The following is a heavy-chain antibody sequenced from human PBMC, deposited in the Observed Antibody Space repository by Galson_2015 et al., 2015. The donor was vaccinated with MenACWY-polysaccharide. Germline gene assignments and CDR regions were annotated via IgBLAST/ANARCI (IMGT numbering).Heavy chain of an antibody. CDR1: GFIFSNYE. Sequence: SLRLSCAASGFIFSNYEMHWVRQAPGKGLEWAAAISNDGSYEYIVDSIRGRFTISRDNSKNTVFLEMNTLGVEDTAVYYCAREGSRIVFHAFDIWGQGTMVTVSS. CDR2: ISNDGSYE. CDR3: AREGSRIVFHAFDI. V-gene: IGHV3-30*03. D-gene: IGHD2-2*01. J-gene: IGHJ3*02.